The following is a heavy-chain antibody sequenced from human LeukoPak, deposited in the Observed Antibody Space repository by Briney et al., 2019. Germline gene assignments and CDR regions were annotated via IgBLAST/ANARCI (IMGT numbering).Heavy chain of an antibody. CDR3: ARVLDSSSWYSDY. CDR1: GGTFSSYA. Sequence: GASVKVSCKASGGTFSSYAISWVLQAPGQGLEWMGGIIPIFGTANYAQKFQGRVTITADESTSTAYMELSSLRSEDTAVYYCARVLDSSSWYSDYWGQGTLVTVSS. V-gene: IGHV1-69*13. J-gene: IGHJ4*02. CDR2: IIPIFGTA. D-gene: IGHD6-13*01.